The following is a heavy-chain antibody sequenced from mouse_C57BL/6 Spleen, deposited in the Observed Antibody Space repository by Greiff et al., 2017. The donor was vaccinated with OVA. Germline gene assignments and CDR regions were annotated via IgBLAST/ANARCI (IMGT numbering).Heavy chain of an antibody. V-gene: IGHV1-19*01. CDR2: INPYNGGT. J-gene: IGHJ2*01. CDR3: ARREGQGDYFDY. CDR1: GYTFTDYY. D-gene: IGHD3-3*01. Sequence: VQLKESGPVLVKPGASVKMSCKASGYTFTDYYMNWVKQSHGKSLEWIGVINPYNGGTSYNQKFKGKATLTVDKSSSTAYMELNSLTSEDSAVYYCARREGQGDYFDYWGQGTTLTVSS.